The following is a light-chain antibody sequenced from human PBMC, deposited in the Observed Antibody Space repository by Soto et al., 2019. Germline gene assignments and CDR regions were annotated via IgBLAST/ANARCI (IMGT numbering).Light chain of an antibody. V-gene: IGKV1-33*01. CDR3: QQSDSLPIS. Sequence: DIQMTQSPSSLSASVGDRVTITCRASQDVSNYLNWYQQRPGKAPKLLIYDASNLERGVPSRFSGTRSGTHFTFAITSLPPEDVATYYCQQSDSLPISVGQGTRLEI. CDR1: QDVSNY. CDR2: DAS. J-gene: IGKJ5*01.